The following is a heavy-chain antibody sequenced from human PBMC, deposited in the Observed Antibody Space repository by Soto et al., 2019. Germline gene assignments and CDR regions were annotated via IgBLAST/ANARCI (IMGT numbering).Heavy chain of an antibody. J-gene: IGHJ4*02. D-gene: IGHD2-15*01. CDR1: GFTFSSYA. Sequence: GGSLRLSCAASGFTFSSYAMSWVRQAPGKGLEWVSGISGSGGSTYYADSVKGRFTISRDNSKNTVYLQMNSLRAEDTAVYYCAKGYCSGGSCYRALLDYWGQGT. CDR2: ISGSGGST. V-gene: IGHV3-23*01. CDR3: AKGYCSGGSCYRALLDY.